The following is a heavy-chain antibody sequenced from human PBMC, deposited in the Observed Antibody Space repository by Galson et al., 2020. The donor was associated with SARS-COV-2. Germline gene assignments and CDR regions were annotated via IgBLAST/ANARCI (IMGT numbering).Heavy chain of an antibody. CDR2: IYWSDER. D-gene: IGHD1-1*01. Sequence: SGPTLVKPTQTLTLTCTFSGFSFSTPGLAVGWIRQPPGKALEWLALIYWSDERRYTPSLENRLTITKDTSKNQVVLTLTNMDPVDTATYYCADRFQYPGRDVYNSYYFDYWGQVTLVTVSS. V-gene: IGHV2-5*01. CDR3: ADRFQYPGRDVYNSYYFDY. J-gene: IGHJ4*02. CDR1: GFSFSTPGLA.